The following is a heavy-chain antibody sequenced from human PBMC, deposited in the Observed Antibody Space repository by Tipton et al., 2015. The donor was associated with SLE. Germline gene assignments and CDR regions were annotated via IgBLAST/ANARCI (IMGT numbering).Heavy chain of an antibody. CDR1: GYTFTSYD. V-gene: IGHV1-8*01. CDR3: ARGSGTYYNDIDY. Sequence: QSGAEVKKPGASVKVSCKASGYTFTSYDINWVRQATGQGLERMGWMNPNNGDTDYAQKFQGRVTMTRNTSISTAYMELSILRSEDTAVYYCARGSGTYYNDIDYWGQGTLVTVSS. CDR2: MNPNNGDT. J-gene: IGHJ4*02. D-gene: IGHD3-10*01.